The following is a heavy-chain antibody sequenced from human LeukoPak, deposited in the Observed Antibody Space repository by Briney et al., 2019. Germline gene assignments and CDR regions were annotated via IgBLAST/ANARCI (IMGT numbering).Heavy chain of an antibody. CDR3: ARILGSTSSDYYYGMDV. Sequence: SETLSLTCTVSGGSISSYYWSWIRQPPGKGLEWFGYIYYSGSTNYNPSLKSRVTISVDTSKNQFSLKLSSVTAADTAVYYCARILGSTSSDYYYGMDVWGQGTTVTVSS. CDR2: IYYSGST. J-gene: IGHJ6*02. D-gene: IGHD2-2*01. CDR1: GGSISSYY. V-gene: IGHV4-59*01.